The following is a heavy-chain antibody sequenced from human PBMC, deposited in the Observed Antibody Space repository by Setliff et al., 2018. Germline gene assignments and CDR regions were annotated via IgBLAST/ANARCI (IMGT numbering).Heavy chain of an antibody. Sequence: PSETLSLTCAVYGGSFSGYYWSWIRQPPGKGLEWIGEINHSGSTNYNPSLKSRVTISVDTSKNQFSLKLSSVTAADMAVYYCARAYSYYYYYMDVWGKGTTVTVSS. J-gene: IGHJ6*03. V-gene: IGHV4-34*01. CDR2: INHSGST. CDR1: GGSFSGYY. CDR3: ARAYSYYYYYMDV. D-gene: IGHD4-4*01.